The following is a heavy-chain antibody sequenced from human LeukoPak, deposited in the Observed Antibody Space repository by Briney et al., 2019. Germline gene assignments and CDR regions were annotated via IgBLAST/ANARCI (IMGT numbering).Heavy chain of an antibody. J-gene: IGHJ5*02. CDR3: AKDPAYSGSPYNWFDP. CDR1: GFTFSNYA. D-gene: IGHD1-26*01. Sequence: GGSLRLSCVASGFTFSNYAMNWVRQAPGKGLEWVSGVSGGGSSTYYADSVKGRFTISRDNSKNMLYLQMNSLRAEDTAVYYCAKDPAYSGSPYNWFDPWGQGTLVTVSS. CDR2: VSGGGSST. V-gene: IGHV3-23*01.